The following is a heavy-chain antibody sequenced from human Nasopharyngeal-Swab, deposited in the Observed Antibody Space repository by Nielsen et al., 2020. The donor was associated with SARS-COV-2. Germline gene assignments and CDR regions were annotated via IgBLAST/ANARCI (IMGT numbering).Heavy chain of an antibody. V-gene: IGHV3-23*01. CDR2: IGASGVDK. D-gene: IGHD2-21*01. CDR1: GFTFSNYA. J-gene: IGHJ4*02. Sequence: GGSLRLSCAASGFTFSNYAMSWVRQAPGKGLEWVSGIGASGVDKYYTDSVEGRFTISRDNSKNTLFLQMNSLRAEDTAVYFCAKEWSVLGLPLFDSWGQGILITVSS. CDR3: AKEWSVLGLPLFDS.